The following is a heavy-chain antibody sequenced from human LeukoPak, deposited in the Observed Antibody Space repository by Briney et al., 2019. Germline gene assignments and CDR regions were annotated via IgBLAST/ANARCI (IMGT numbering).Heavy chain of an antibody. V-gene: IGHV3-21*06. Sequence: PGGSLRLSXVASGFTLSSYSMNWVRQAPGKGLEWVSVISSTSSYISYAESVKGRFTISRDNAKNSLFLEMKSLRAEDTAVYYCAREAWFDPWGQRTLVTVSS. J-gene: IGHJ5*02. CDR1: GFTLSSYS. CDR2: ISSTSSYI. CDR3: AREAWFDP.